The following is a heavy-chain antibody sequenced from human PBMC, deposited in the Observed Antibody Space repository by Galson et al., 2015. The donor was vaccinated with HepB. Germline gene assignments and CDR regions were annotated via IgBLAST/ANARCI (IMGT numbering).Heavy chain of an antibody. CDR2: ISSGSSYT. Sequence: SLRLSCAASGFTFSDYYMSWIRQAPGKGLEWVSYISSGSSYTNYADSVKGRFTISRDNAKNSLYLQMNSLRAEDTAVYYCARVGQWLVPYYFDYWGQGTLVTVSS. D-gene: IGHD6-19*01. CDR3: ARVGQWLVPYYFDY. V-gene: IGHV3-11*06. CDR1: GFTFSDYY. J-gene: IGHJ4*02.